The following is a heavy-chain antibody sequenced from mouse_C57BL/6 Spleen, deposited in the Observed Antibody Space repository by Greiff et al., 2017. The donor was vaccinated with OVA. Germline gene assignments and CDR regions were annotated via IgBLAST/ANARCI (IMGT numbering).Heavy chain of an antibody. CDR1: GFSLTSYG. J-gene: IGHJ3*01. CDR3: ASELTGTRGFAY. Sequence: QRVESGPGLVAPSQRLSITCTVSGFSLTSYGVDWVRQSPGKGLEWLGVIWGVGSTNYNSALKSRLSISKDNSKSQVFLKMNSLQTDDTAMYYCASELTGTRGFAYWGQGTLVTVSA. V-gene: IGHV2-6*01. D-gene: IGHD4-1*01. CDR2: IWGVGST.